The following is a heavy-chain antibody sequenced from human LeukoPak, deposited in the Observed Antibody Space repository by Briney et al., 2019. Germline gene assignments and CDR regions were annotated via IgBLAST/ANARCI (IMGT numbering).Heavy chain of an antibody. D-gene: IGHD6-6*01. Sequence: PGGSLRLSCAASGFTFRNYAMHWVRQAPGKGLEWVAVISYDGSNKYYADSVKGRFTISRDNSKNTLDLQMNSLRAEDTAVYYCAKDYRFSSSSKGLDYWGQGTLVTVSS. CDR1: GFTFRNYA. V-gene: IGHV3-30-3*02. CDR3: AKDYRFSSSSKGLDY. CDR2: ISYDGSNK. J-gene: IGHJ4*02.